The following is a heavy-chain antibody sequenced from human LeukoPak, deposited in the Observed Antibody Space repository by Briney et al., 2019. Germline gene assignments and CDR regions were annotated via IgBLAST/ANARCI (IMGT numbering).Heavy chain of an antibody. CDR2: VDPEDGES. CDR3: TTSEGNY. CDR1: GYTFTDYY. V-gene: IGHV1-69-2*01. J-gene: IGHJ4*02. Sequence: ATVKLSCKASGYTFTDYYIHWVQQAPGKGLEWIGRVDPEDGESISAEKFQARVIMTADTSTDTAYMELSSLRSDDTAVYYCTTSEGNYWGQGTLVTVSS.